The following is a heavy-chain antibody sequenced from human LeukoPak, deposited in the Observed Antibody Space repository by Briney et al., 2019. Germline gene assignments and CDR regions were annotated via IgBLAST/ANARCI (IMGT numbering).Heavy chain of an antibody. CDR1: GGSISTYY. D-gene: IGHD2-8*01. Sequence: SETLSLTCTVSGGSISTYYWSWIRQPPGKGLEWIGYIYYSGSTNYNPSLKSRVTISVDMSKSQFSLKVSSATAADTAVYYCTRGRSYMYYWGQGTLVTVSS. CDR3: TRGRSYMYY. V-gene: IGHV4-59*01. J-gene: IGHJ4*02. CDR2: IYYSGST.